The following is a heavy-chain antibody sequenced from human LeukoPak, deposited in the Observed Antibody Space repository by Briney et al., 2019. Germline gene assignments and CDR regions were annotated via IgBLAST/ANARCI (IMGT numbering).Heavy chain of an antibody. J-gene: IGHJ4*02. Sequence: ASVKVSCKVSGYTLTELSIHWVRQAPVKGLQWMGRFDPEDGETIYAQKFQGRVTMTEDTSTDTAYMELSSLRSEDTAVYYCATEGAYYDGSGYSDYWGQGTLVTVSS. V-gene: IGHV1-24*01. D-gene: IGHD3-22*01. CDR3: ATEGAYYDGSGYSDY. CDR2: FDPEDGET. CDR1: GYTLTELS.